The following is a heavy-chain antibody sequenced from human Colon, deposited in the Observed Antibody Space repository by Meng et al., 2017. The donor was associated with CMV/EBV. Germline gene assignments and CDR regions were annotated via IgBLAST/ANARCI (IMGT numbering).Heavy chain of an antibody. J-gene: IGHJ4*02. D-gene: IGHD4-17*01. V-gene: IGHV4-39*07. CDR2: IYYSGYT. CDR3: ATDYGDYYFDR. Sequence: QLQLQVAGPGRVKPSETLSLTCTVSGGSISSSTYYSGWIRQTPGKGLEWIGNIYYSGYTYYNPSLKSRLTISVDTSKNQFSLKLTFVTAADTAVYYCATDYGDYYFDRWGQGTLVTVSS. CDR1: GGSISSSTYY.